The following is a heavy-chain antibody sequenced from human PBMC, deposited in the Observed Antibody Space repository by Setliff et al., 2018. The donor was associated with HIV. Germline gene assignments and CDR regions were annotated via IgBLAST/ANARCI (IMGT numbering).Heavy chain of an antibody. J-gene: IGHJ4*02. D-gene: IGHD3-10*01. Sequence: GGSLRLSCVASGFIFSSYGMHWVRQAPGKGLAWEAFIRYDGSKKYHADSVKGRFTISRDNSKDTLYLQMTTLRAEDTAVYYCATVEGSGSYYQGYWGQGTLVTVSS. CDR3: ATVEGSGSYYQGY. V-gene: IGHV3-30*02. CDR1: GFIFSSYG. CDR2: IRYDGSKK.